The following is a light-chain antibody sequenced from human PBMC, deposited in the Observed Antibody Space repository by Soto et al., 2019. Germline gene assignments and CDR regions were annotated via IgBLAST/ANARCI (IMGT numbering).Light chain of an antibody. CDR3: QQYDNWPPIT. CDR1: QSVSSY. V-gene: IGKV3-15*01. CDR2: GAS. J-gene: IGKJ5*01. Sequence: DIVMTQSPATLSVSPGERATLSCRASQSVSSYLAWYQQKPGQAPRLLISGASTRATGIPARFSGSGSGTEFTLTISSLQSEDFAVYFCQQYDNWPPITFGQGTRLEIK.